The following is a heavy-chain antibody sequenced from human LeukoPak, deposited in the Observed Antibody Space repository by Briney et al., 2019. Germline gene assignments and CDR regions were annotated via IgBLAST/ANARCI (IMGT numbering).Heavy chain of an antibody. J-gene: IGHJ4*02. V-gene: IGHV3-30*03. CDR3: ARSLKRELLRTYFDY. D-gene: IGHD1-26*01. Sequence: GGSLRLSCAASGFTFSSYAMHWVRQAPGKGLEWVAVISYDGSNKYYADFVKGRFTISRDNSKNTLYLQMNSLRAEDTAVYYCARSLKRELLRTYFDYWGQGTLVTVSS. CDR2: ISYDGSNK. CDR1: GFTFSSYA.